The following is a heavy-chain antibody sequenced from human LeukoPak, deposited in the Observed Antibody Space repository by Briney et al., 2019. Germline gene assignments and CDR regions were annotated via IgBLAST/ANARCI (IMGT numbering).Heavy chain of an antibody. J-gene: IGHJ3*02. Sequence: SETLSLTCTVSGGSISSYYGSWIRQPPGKGLEWIGYIYYSGSTNYNPSLKSRVTISVDTSKNQFSLKLSSVTAADTAVYYCARVLMTTDAFDIWGQGTMVTVSS. CDR1: GGSISSYY. V-gene: IGHV4-59*01. D-gene: IGHD4-11*01. CDR2: IYYSGST. CDR3: ARVLMTTDAFDI.